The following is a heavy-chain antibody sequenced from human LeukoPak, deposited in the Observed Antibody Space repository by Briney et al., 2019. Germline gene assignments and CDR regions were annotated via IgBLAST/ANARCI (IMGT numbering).Heavy chain of an antibody. CDR1: GGSFSGYY. CDR3: ARGGYSGYAFDY. V-gene: IGHV4-34*01. D-gene: IGHD5-12*01. Sequence: SETLSLTCAVYGGSFSGYYWSWIRQPPGKGLEWIGEINHSGSTNYNPSLKSRVTISVDRSKNQFSLKLSSVTAADTAVYYCARGGYSGYAFDYWGQGTLVTVSS. CDR2: INHSGST. J-gene: IGHJ4*02.